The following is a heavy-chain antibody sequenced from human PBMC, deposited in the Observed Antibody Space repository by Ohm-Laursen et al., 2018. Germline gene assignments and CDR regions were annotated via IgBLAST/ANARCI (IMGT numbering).Heavy chain of an antibody. CDR2: INGDGTST. J-gene: IGHJ4*02. Sequence: SLRLSCTASGFTFSNYWMHWVRHAPGRGLVWVSRINGDGTSTNYADSVKGRFTITRDNAKNTVNLEMSSLRAEDTALYYCVGGYITVFHYWGQGTLLSVSS. CDR1: GFTFSNYW. D-gene: IGHD5-12*01. CDR3: VGGYITVFHY. V-gene: IGHV3-74*01.